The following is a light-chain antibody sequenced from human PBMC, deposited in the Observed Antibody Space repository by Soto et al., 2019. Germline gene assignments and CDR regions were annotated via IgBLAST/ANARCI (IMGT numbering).Light chain of an antibody. Sequence: EIVLTQSPGTLSLSPWEGATLSCRASQSVSSSYLAWYQQKPGQAPRLLIYGASSRATGIPDRFSGSGSGTDFTLTISRLEPDDFATYYCQQYENLPTFGQGTRLENK. J-gene: IGKJ5*01. CDR1: QSVSSSY. V-gene: IGKV3-20*01. CDR3: QQYENLPT. CDR2: GAS.